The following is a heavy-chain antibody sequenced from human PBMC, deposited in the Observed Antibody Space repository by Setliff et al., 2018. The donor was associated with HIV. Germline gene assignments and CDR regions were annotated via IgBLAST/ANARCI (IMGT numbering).Heavy chain of an antibody. CDR2: ISSGSGANT. J-gene: IGHJ4*02. V-gene: IGHV3-23*01. D-gene: IGHD4-17*01. CDR3: AKFFGGYGDYMGFDY. CDR1: GFTFSSYS. Sequence: GGSLRLSCAASGFTFSSYSMNWVRQAPGKGLEWVSYISSGSGANTYYADSVKGRFTISRDNSKNTLYLQMNSLRAEDTAVYYCAKFFGGYGDYMGFDYWGQGTLVTVSS.